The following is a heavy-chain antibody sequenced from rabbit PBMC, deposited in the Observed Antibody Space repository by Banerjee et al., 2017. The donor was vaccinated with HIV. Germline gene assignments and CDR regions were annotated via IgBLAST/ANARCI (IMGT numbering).Heavy chain of an antibody. CDR2: GYGGASANT. J-gene: IGHJ6*01. V-gene: IGHV1S45*01. CDR1: GFSFSSSYY. Sequence: QEQLKETGGGLVQPGGSLTLSCTASGFSFSSSYYMCWVRQAPGKGLEWVACGYGGASANTYYASWAKVRFTISKTSSTTVTLQMTSLSAADTATYFCAREYADDASYGWTVYYGMALWGQGTLVTVS. D-gene: IGHD6-1*01. CDR3: AREYADDASYGWTVYYGMAL.